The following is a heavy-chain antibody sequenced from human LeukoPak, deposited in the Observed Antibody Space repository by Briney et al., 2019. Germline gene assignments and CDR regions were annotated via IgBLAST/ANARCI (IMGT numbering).Heavy chain of an antibody. J-gene: IGHJ4*02. CDR3: ARGRRGAFDY. CDR1: GGSISSGGYS. D-gene: IGHD1-26*01. Sequence: PSETLSLTCAVSGGSISSGGYSWSWLRQPPGTGLEWIGYIYHSGSTYCSPSLKSRVTISVDRSKNQFSLKLSSVTAADTAVYYCARGRRGAFDYWGQGTLVTVSS. V-gene: IGHV4-30-2*01. CDR2: IYHSGST.